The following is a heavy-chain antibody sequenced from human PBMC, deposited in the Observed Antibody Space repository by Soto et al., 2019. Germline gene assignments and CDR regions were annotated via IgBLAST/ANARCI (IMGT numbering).Heavy chain of an antibody. J-gene: IGHJ4*02. V-gene: IGHV1-58*01. CDR1: GFTFTSSA. CDR3: AADSQFGRYSSGWNTGIDY. Sequence: GASVKVSCKASGFTFTSSAVQWVRQARGQRLEWIGWIVVGSGNTNYAQKFQERVTITRDMSTSTAYMELSSLRSEDTAVYYCAADSQFGRYSSGWNTGIDYWGQGTLVTVSS. D-gene: IGHD6-19*01. CDR2: IVVGSGNT.